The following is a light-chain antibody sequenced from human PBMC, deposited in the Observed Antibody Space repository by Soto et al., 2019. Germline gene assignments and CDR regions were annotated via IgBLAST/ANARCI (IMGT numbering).Light chain of an antibody. CDR3: VSFTSSTTYV. V-gene: IGLV2-14*03. J-gene: IGLJ1*01. CDR2: DVA. Sequence: QSALTRPASVSASPGQSITISCTGTSSDVGGSNFVSWYQQHPGKPPKLIIYDVATRPSGVSNRFSGSKSGSTASLIISRLQTEDEADYYCVSFTSSTTYVFGSGTKLTVL. CDR1: SSDVGGSNF.